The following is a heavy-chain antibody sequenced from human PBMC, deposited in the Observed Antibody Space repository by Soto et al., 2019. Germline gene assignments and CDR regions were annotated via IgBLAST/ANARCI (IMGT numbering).Heavy chain of an antibody. CDR3: AAAGKLTRIDY. CDR1: GFTFTSSA. J-gene: IGHJ4*02. D-gene: IGHD1-1*01. V-gene: IGHV1-58*01. CDR2: IVVGSGNT. Sequence: ASVKVSCKASGFTFTSSAVQWVRQARGQRLEWIGWIVVGSGNTNYAQKFQERVTITRDMSTSTAYMELSNLRSEDTAVYYCAAAGKLTRIDYWGQGTLVTVSS.